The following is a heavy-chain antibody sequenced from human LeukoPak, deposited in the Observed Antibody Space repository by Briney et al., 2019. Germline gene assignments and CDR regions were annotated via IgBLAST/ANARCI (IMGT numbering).Heavy chain of an antibody. Sequence: PGGSLRLSCAASGFTFSDYYMSWIRQAPGKGLEWVSYISSSGRTIYYADSVKGRFTISRDNAKNSLYLQMNSLRAEDTAVYYCARMAHDYGDPFDPWGQGTLVTVSS. J-gene: IGHJ5*02. CDR1: GFTFSDYY. V-gene: IGHV3-11*01. CDR3: ARMAHDYGDPFDP. CDR2: ISSSGRTI. D-gene: IGHD4-17*01.